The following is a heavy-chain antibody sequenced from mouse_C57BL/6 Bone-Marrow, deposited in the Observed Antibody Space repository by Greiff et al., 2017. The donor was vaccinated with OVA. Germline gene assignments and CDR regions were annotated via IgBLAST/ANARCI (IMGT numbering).Heavy chain of an antibody. V-gene: IGHV2-5*01. J-gene: IGHJ4*01. D-gene: IGHD1-1*01. CDR3: ANRNYGSSNYYAMDY. CDR2: IWRGGST. Sequence: QVQLQQSGPGLVQPSQSLSITCTVSGFSLTSYGVHWVRQSPGKGLEWLGVIWRGGSTDYNAAFMSRLSITKDNSKRQVFFKMNSLQADDTAIYYCANRNYGSSNYYAMDYWGQGTSVTVSS. CDR1: GFSLTSYG.